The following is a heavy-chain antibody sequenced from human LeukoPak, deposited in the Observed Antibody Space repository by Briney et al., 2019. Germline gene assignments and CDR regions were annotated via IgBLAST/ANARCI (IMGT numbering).Heavy chain of an antibody. D-gene: IGHD1-26*01. V-gene: IGHV4-39*01. CDR3: ARVVGPTAQKYYFDY. J-gene: IGHJ4*02. CDR1: GGSISSSSYY. Sequence: SETLSLTCTVSGGSISSSSYYWGWIRQPPGKGLEWIGSIYYSGSTYYNPSLKSRVTISVDTSKNQFSLKLSSVTAADTAVYYCARVVGPTAQKYYFDYWGQGTLVTVSS. CDR2: IYYSGST.